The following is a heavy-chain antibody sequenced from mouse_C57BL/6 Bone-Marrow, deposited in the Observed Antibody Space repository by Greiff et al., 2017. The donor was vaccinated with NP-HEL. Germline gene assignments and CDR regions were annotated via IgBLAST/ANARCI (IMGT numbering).Heavy chain of an antibody. D-gene: IGHD2-4*01. J-gene: IGHJ4*01. CDR3: ARSGKGNDYDAYAMDY. CDR2: IDPNSGGT. V-gene: IGHV1-72*01. CDR1: GYTFTSYW. Sequence: QVQLKQPGAELVKPGASVKLSCKASGYTFTSYWMHWVKQRPGRGLEWIGRIDPNSGGTKYNEKFKSKATLTVDKPSSTAYMQLSSLTSEDSAVYYCARSGKGNDYDAYAMDYWGQGTSVTVSS.